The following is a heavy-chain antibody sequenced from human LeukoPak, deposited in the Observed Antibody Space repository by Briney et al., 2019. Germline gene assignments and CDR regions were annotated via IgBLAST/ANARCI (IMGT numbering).Heavy chain of an antibody. V-gene: IGHV4-39*01. D-gene: IGHD4-23*01. CDR3: ARHGDGGPAEYFRH. CDR1: GGSGGSISSTIYY. CDR2: IYYSGST. J-gene: IGHJ1*01. Sequence: PSETLSLTCTVSGGSGGSISSTIYYWGWIRQPPGKGLEWIGSIYYSGSTFYNPSLKSRVTLSVDTSKNQFSLNLSSVTAADTAVYYCARHGDGGPAEYFRHWGQGTLVTVSS.